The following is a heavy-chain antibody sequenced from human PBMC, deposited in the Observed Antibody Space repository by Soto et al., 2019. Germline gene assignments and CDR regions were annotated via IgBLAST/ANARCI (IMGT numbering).Heavy chain of an antibody. CDR3: AKDRERRIAWGMDV. Sequence: GSLRLSCAASGFTFSNYGMHWVRQAPGKGLEWLAVIWYDGSDKYYADSVKGRFTISRDNSKNTLYLQMNSLRAEDTAVYYCAKDRERRIAWGMDVWGQGTRVTVSS. CDR2: IWYDGSDK. D-gene: IGHD2-21*01. J-gene: IGHJ6*02. V-gene: IGHV3-30*02. CDR1: GFTFSNYG.